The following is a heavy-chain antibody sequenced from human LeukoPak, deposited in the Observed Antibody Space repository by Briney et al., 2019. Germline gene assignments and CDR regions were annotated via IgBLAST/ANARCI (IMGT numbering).Heavy chain of an antibody. CDR3: APDRSSALPNLFDL. J-gene: IGHJ5*02. Sequence: GSLRLSRAVSGFTFSSYAISWVRQAPGKGLEWVSSISGSGDTTYYADPVKGRFTISRDNSQNTLYMQKHSLRAEDTAVYYCAPDRSSALPNLFDLWGERPRDSVLS. D-gene: IGHD3-22*01. V-gene: IGHV3-23*01. CDR2: ISGSGDTT. CDR1: GFTFSSYA.